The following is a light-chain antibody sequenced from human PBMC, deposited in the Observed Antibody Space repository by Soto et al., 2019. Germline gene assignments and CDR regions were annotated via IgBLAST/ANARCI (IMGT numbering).Light chain of an antibody. J-gene: IGKJ5*01. V-gene: IGKV1-5*03. CDR3: QQYEIYPIT. CDR2: KAS. CDR1: QSINSW. Sequence: DIQMTHSPSTLSASVGDRVTITCRASQSINSWLAWYQQKPGKAPKLLIYKASSLESGVPSRFSGSGSGTEFTLTISSLQPDDFAAYYCQQYEIYPITFGQGTRLEIK.